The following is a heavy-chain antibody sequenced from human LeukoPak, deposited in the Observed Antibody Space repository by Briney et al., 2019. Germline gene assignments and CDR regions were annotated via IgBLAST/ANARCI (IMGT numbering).Heavy chain of an antibody. J-gene: IGHJ4*02. CDR3: AKNTQYSGYYDC. CDR2: ISDSGGIT. D-gene: IGHD6-6*01. CDR1: GFTFSSYP. V-gene: IGHV3-23*01. Sequence: GGSLRLSCAASGFTFSSYPMAWVRQAPGKGPEWVSFISDSGGITYYADSVKGRFTISRDNSKNTLYLQMNSLRAEDTAVYYCAKNTQYSGYYDCWGQGTLVAVSS.